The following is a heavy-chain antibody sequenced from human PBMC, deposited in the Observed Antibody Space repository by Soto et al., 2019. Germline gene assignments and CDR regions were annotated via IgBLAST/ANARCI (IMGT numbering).Heavy chain of an antibody. CDR3: ARASLWFGELLSY. CDR2: IYSGGST. Sequence: GGSLRLSCAASGFTVSSNYMSWVRQAPGKGLEWVSVIYSGGSTYYADSVKGRFTISRDNSKNTLYLQMNSLGAEDTAVYYCARASLWFGELLSYWGQGTLVTVSS. J-gene: IGHJ4*02. D-gene: IGHD3-10*01. V-gene: IGHV3-66*01. CDR1: GFTVSSNY.